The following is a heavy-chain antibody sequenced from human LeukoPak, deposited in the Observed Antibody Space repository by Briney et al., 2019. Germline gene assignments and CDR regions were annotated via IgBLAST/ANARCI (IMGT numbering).Heavy chain of an antibody. CDR2: IWYDGSNK. V-gene: IGHV3-33*01. CDR3: ARGELGYSSSWYHGDFDP. Sequence: TGGSLRLSCAASGFTFSSYGMHWVRQAPGKGLEWVAVIWYDGSNKYYADSVKGRFTISRDNSKNTLYLQMNSLRAEDTAVYYCARGELGYSSSWYHGDFDPWGQGTLVTVSS. D-gene: IGHD6-13*01. CDR1: GFTFSSYG. J-gene: IGHJ5*02.